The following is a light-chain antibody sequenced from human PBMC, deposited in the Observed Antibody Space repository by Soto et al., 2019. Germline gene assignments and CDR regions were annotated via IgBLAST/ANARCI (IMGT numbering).Light chain of an antibody. V-gene: IGKV1-17*01. Sequence: DIHMTQSPSSLFASVGYIFSITCRASQGIRNNLGWYQQNTGNAPKRLIYGTSNLQYRAPSRLRGSGYGTELTITITSMQTEDFETYYCLQHDTYPRTFGHGTKVDI. CDR1: QGIRNN. J-gene: IGKJ1*01. CDR2: GTS. CDR3: LQHDTYPRT.